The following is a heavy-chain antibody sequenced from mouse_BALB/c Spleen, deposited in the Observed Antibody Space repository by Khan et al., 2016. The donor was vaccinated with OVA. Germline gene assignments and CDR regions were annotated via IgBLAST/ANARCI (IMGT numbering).Heavy chain of an antibody. V-gene: IGHV3-2*02. J-gene: IGHJ2*01. D-gene: IGHD1-2*01. Sequence: EVQLQESGPGLVKPSQSLSLTCTVTGYSITSGYGWNWIRQFPGNKREWMGYISSSGSTNYNPSLKSRIYITRDTSKNQFFLQLNSVTTEDTATDDGARTAGLKYWGQGTTLTVSS. CDR2: ISSSGST. CDR3: ARTAGLKY. CDR1: GYSITSGYG.